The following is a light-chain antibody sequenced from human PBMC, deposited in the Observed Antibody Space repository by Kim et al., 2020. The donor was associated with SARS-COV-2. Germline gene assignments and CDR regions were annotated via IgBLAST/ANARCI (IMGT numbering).Light chain of an antibody. CDR1: QGISSY. CDR3: QQLNSYPYT. Sequence: DIQLTQSPSFLSASVGDRVTITCRASQGISSYLAWYQQKPGKAPKLLIYAASTLQSGVPSRFSGSGSGTEFTLTISSLQPEDFATYYCQQLNSYPYTFGQGTSWRS. J-gene: IGKJ2*01. CDR2: AAS. V-gene: IGKV1-9*01.